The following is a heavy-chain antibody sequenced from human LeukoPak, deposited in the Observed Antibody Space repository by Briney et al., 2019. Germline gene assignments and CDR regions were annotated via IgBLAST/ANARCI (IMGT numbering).Heavy chain of an antibody. J-gene: IGHJ4*02. CDR3: AREVATITVAAAGGIDY. CDR2: INPNSGGT. Sequence: ASVKVSCKASGYTFTGYYMHWVRQAPGQGLEWMGWINPNSGGTNYAQKLQGRVTMTTDTSTSTAYMELRSLRSDDTAVYYCAREVATITVAAAGGIDYWGQGTLVTVSS. V-gene: IGHV1-2*02. D-gene: IGHD5-12*01. CDR1: GYTFTGYY.